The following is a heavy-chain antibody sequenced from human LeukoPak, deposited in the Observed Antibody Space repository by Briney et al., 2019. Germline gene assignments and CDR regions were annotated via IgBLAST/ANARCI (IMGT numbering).Heavy chain of an antibody. J-gene: IGHJ5*02. Sequence: SETLSLTCTVSGGSISPYYWSWIRQPPGKGLEWIGYIYHSGSTYYNPSLKSRVTISVDRSKNQFSLKLSSVTAADTAVYYCARDAGRYCSGGSCSTGWFDPWGQGTLVTVSS. CDR2: IYHSGST. CDR1: GGSISPYY. CDR3: ARDAGRYCSGGSCSTGWFDP. V-gene: IGHV4-30-2*01. D-gene: IGHD2-15*01.